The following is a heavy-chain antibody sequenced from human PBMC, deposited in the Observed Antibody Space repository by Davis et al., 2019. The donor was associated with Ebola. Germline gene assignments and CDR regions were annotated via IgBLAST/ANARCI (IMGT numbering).Heavy chain of an antibody. J-gene: IGHJ6*02. CDR2: MNPNSGNT. CDR3: ASCIAAAGLYYYGMDV. D-gene: IGHD6-13*01. CDR1: GYTFTGYS. Sequence: ASVKVSCKASGYTFTGYSMHWVRQAPGQGLEWMGWMNPNSGNTGYAQKFQGRVTMTRDTSISTAYMELSRLRSDDAAVYYCASCIAAAGLYYYGMDVWDQGTTVTVSS. V-gene: IGHV1-2*02.